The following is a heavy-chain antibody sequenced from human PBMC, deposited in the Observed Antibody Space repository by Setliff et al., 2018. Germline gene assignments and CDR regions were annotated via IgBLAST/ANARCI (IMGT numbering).Heavy chain of an antibody. V-gene: IGHV3-7*01. CDR1: GFTFSSFW. CDR2: INQDGSGK. J-gene: IGHJ4*02. Sequence: PGESLTLSCAASGFTFSSFWMSWVRQSPGKGLEWVANINQDGSGKYYADSVKGRFTISRDNAKNSLSLQMNNLRTEDTAVYYCFGAGTCSYWGQGTLVTVSS. D-gene: IGHD3-10*01. CDR3: FGAGTCSY.